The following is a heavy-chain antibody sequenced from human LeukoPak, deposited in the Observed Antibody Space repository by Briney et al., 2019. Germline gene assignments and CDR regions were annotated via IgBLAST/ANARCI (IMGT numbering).Heavy chain of an antibody. CDR2: INHSGST. J-gene: IGHJ4*02. V-gene: IGHV4-34*01. D-gene: IGHD6-19*01. CDR1: GGSFSGYY. Sequence: SETLSLTCAVYGGSFSGYYWSWIRQPPGKGLEWIGEINHSGSTNYNPSLKSRVTISVDTSKNQFSLKLSSVTAADTAVYYCAREGTTVALFDYWGQGSLVTVSS. CDR3: AREGTTVALFDY.